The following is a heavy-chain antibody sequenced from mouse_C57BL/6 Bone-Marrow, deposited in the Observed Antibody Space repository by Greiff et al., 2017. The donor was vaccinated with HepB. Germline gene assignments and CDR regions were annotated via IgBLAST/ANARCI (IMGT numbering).Heavy chain of an antibody. V-gene: IGHV1-82*01. CDR3: ARWDGNYGYFDV. D-gene: IGHD2-1*01. CDR2: IYPGDGDT. CDR1: GYAFSSSW. Sequence: VQLQQSGPELVKPGASVKISCKASGYAFSSSWMNWVKQRPGKGLEWIGRIYPGDGDTNYNGKFKGKATLTADKSSSTAYMQLSSLTSEDSAVYFCARWDGNYGYFDVWGTGTTVTVSS. J-gene: IGHJ1*03.